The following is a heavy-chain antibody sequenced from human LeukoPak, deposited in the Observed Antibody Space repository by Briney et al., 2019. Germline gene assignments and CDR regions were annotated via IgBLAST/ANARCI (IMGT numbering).Heavy chain of an antibody. V-gene: IGHV3-23*01. D-gene: IGHD4-17*01. CDR3: AKEPSTKVIDP. Sequence: GGSLRLSCAASGFTFTDYAMTWVRRAPGKGLEWVSSISARGVMTYYADSVKGRFTVSRDNSKNSLYLQMNSLTAADTAVYYCAKEPSTKVIDPWGQGTLVTVSS. J-gene: IGHJ5*02. CDR2: ISARGVMT. CDR1: GFTFTDYA.